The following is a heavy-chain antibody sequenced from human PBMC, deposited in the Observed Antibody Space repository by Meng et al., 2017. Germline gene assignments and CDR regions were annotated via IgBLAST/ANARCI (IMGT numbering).Heavy chain of an antibody. V-gene: IGHV3-33*01. CDR3: ARGAVAGSGGGNWFDP. D-gene: IGHD6-19*01. CDR1: GFTFRSYG. J-gene: IGHJ5*02. Sequence: QGELLESGGGVVQPGRSLTLSCAASGFTFRSYGMHWVRQAPGKGLEWVAVIWNDGSYKNHADSVKGRFTISRDNSKNTLYLQMNSLRAEDTAMYYCARGAVAGSGGGNWFDPWGQGTLVTVSS. CDR2: IWNDGSYK.